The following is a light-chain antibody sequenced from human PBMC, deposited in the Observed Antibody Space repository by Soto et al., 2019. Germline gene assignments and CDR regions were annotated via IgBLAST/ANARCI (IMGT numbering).Light chain of an antibody. J-gene: IGLJ1*01. Sequence: QSVLTQPASVSGSPGQSITISCTGTSSDDGGYNYVSWYQQHPGKAPKLMIYDVSDRPSGVSNLFSASKSGNTASLTISGFQAEDEADYYCCSYTSSSTPWVFGTGTKVTVL. CDR2: DVS. V-gene: IGLV2-14*03. CDR3: CSYTSSSTPWV. CDR1: SSDDGGYNY.